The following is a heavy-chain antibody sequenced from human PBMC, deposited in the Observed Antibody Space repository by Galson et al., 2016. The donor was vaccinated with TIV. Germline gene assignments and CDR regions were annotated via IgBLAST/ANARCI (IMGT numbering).Heavy chain of an antibody. CDR2: INQDGYEK. V-gene: IGHV3-7*01. J-gene: IGHJ1*01. CDR1: GFTFSRYW. D-gene: IGHD3-3*01. Sequence: SLRLSCAASGFTFSRYWLSWVRQAPGKGLEWVANINQDGYEKYYVDSLKGRFTISRDNAKNSLFLQMNSLRVEDTAVYYCVRDRIYDFWSGYYTSEYCQYWGRGTLVTVSS. CDR3: VRDRIYDFWSGYYTSEYCQY.